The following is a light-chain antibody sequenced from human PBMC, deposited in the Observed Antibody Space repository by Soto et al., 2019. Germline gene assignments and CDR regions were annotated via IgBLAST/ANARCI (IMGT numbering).Light chain of an antibody. CDR1: QSIRKY. CDR3: QQYGSSPGT. CDR2: AAS. J-gene: IGKJ1*01. V-gene: IGKV1-39*01. Sequence: DIQMTQSPSSLSASVGDRVIITCRASQSIRKYLNWYQHKPGKVPTLLIYAASSLQSGVPSRFSGSGSGTDFTLTISRLEPEDFAVYYCQQYGSSPGTFGQGTKVDIK.